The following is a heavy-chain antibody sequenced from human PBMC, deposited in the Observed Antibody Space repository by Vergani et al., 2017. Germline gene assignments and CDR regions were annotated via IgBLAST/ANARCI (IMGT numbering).Heavy chain of an antibody. CDR2: IIPILGIA. J-gene: IGHJ3*02. V-gene: IGHV1-69*08. D-gene: IGHD4-17*01. CDR1: GGTFSSYT. Sequence: QVQLVQSGAEVKKPGSSVKVSCKASGGTFSSYTISWVRQAPGQGLEWMRRIIPILGIANYAQKFQGRVTITADKSTSTAYMELSSLRSEDTAVYYCARDRDYGDYGAFDIWGQGTMVTVSS. CDR3: ARDRDYGDYGAFDI.